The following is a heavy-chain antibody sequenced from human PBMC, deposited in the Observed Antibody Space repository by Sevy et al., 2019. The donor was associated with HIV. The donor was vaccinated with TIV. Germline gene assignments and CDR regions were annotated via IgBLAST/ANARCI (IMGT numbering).Heavy chain of an antibody. CDR3: ASLGDCSGGSCDQSYYYGMDV. Sequence: ASVKVSCKASGYTFTGYYMHWVRQAPGQGLEWMGRINPNSGGTNYAQKFQGRVTMTRDRSISTAYMELSRLRSDDTAVYYWASLGDCSGGSCDQSYYYGMDVWGQGTTVTVSS. CDR2: INPNSGGT. D-gene: IGHD2-15*01. CDR1: GYTFTGYY. V-gene: IGHV1-2*06. J-gene: IGHJ6*02.